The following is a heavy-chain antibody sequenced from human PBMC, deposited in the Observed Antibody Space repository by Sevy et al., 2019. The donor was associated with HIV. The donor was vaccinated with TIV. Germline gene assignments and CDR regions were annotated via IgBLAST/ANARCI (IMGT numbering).Heavy chain of an antibody. J-gene: IGHJ6*03. CDR3: AKASGVHSDPERKRWRKNYYFHYYMDV. CDR1: GFTFNNYA. CDR2: MSAGGTYI. V-gene: IGHV3-23*01. D-gene: IGHD4-17*01. Sequence: GGSLRLSCAASGFTFNNYAMTWVRQAPGKGLEWVSSMSAGGTYIYHADSVKGRFTISRDNSKNTLFLQMDTMRADDTAIYYCAKASGVHSDPERKRWRKNYYFHYYMDVWGKGTTVTVSS.